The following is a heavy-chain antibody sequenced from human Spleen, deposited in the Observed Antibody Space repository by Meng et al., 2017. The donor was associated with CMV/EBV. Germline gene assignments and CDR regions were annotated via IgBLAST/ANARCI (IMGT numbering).Heavy chain of an antibody. V-gene: IGHV4-59*01. CDR3: ARGPFRNERFLENNWFDP. CDR1: GGSISSYY. Sequence: GGSISSYYWNWIRQPPGKGLEWIGYIYYSGSTNYNPSLESRVTISVDTSKNQFSLKLSSVTAADTAVYYCARGPFRNERFLENNWFDPWGQGTLVTSPQ. D-gene: IGHD3-3*01. J-gene: IGHJ5*02. CDR2: IYYSGST.